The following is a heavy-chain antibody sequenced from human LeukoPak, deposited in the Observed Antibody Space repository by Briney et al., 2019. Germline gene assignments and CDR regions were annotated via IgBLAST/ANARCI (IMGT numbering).Heavy chain of an antibody. CDR1: GFTFSSYS. V-gene: IGHV3-21*01. Sequence: GGSLRLSCAASGFTFSSYSMNWVRQAPGKGLEWVSSISSSSSYIYYADSVKGRFTISRNKSRNTLFLQMSSLKPEDTAIYYCARDLAGFEEPRYYYYMDVWGKGTTVTVSS. D-gene: IGHD3-9*01. CDR2: ISSSSSYI. J-gene: IGHJ6*03. CDR3: ARDLAGFEEPRYYYYMDV.